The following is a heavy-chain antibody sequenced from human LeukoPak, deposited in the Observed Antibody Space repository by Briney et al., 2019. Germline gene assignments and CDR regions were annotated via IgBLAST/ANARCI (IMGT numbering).Heavy chain of an antibody. Sequence: SGTLSLTCAVSGGSISSSNWWSWVRQPPGKGLEWIGEIHHSGSTNYNPSLKSRVTISVDKSKNQFSLKLSSVTAADTAVYYCARGGYYGSGSYYNYNWFDPWGQGTLVTVSS. J-gene: IGHJ5*02. CDR2: IHHSGST. CDR3: ARGGYYGSGSYYNYNWFDP. D-gene: IGHD3-10*01. CDR1: GGSISSSNW. V-gene: IGHV4-4*02.